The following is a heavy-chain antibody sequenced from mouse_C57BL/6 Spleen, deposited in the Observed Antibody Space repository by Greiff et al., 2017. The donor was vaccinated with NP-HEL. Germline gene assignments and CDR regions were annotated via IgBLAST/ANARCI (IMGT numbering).Heavy chain of an antibody. CDR2: ISSGGDYI. CDR3: TRLDGYYWYFDV. Sequence: EVQVVESGEGLVKPGGSLKLSCAASGFTFSSYAMSWVRQTPEKRLEWVAYISSGGDYIYYADTVKGRFTISRDNARNTLYLQMSSLKSEDTAMYYCTRLDGYYWYFDVWGTGTTVTVSS. D-gene: IGHD2-3*01. CDR1: GFTFSSYA. V-gene: IGHV5-9-1*02. J-gene: IGHJ1*03.